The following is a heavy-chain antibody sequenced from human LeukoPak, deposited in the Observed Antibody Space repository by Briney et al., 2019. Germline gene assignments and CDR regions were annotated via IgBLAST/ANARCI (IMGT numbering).Heavy chain of an antibody. CDR1: GYTFTSYY. D-gene: IGHD3-16*02. J-gene: IGHJ5*02. CDR3: ARDNSVGDIAWWFDP. Sequence: ASVTVSFKASGYTFTSYYMHWVRQAPGEGLEWMGIINPSGSSTLYAQKFQGRVTMTRDMSTTTDYMELSSLRSEDTAVYYCARDNSVGDIAWWFDPWGQGTLVTVSS. CDR2: INPSGSST. V-gene: IGHV1-46*01.